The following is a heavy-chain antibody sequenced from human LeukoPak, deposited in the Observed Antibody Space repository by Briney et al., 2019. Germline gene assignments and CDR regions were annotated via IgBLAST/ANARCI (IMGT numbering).Heavy chain of an antibody. CDR1: GFTFSSYW. J-gene: IGHJ4*02. CDR3: ASGGYSSGWYYFDY. V-gene: IGHV3-7*01. CDR2: IKQDGSEK. D-gene: IGHD6-19*01. Sequence: GGSLRLSCAASGFTFSSYWMSWVRQAPGKGLEWVANIKQDGSEKYYVDSVKGRFTISRDNDKNSLYLQMNSLRAEDTAVYYCASGGYSSGWYYFDYWGQGTLVTVSS.